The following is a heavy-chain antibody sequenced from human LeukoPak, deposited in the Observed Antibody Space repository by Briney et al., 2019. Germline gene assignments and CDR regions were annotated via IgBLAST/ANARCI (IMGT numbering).Heavy chain of an antibody. Sequence: SQTLSLTCAISGDSVSSNSAAWNWIRQSPSRGLEWLRRTYYRSKWYNDYAVSVKSRITINPDTSKNQFSLQLNSVTPEDTAVYYCARDQGYSYGYYYYYMDVWGKGTTVTVSS. D-gene: IGHD5-18*01. V-gene: IGHV6-1*01. CDR1: GDSVSSNSAA. J-gene: IGHJ6*03. CDR2: TYYRSKWYN. CDR3: ARDQGYSYGYYYYYMDV.